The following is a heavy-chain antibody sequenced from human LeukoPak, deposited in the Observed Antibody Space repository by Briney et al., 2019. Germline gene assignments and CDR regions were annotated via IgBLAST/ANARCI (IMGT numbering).Heavy chain of an antibody. J-gene: IGHJ5*02. CDR3: ARGTVVPAARTVDP. CDR2: INTNTGNP. Sequence: ASVKVSCKASGYTFTSYAMNWVRQAPGQGLEWMGWINTNTGNPTYAQGFTGRFVFSLDTSVSTAYLQISSLKAEDTAVYYCARGTVVPAARTVDPWGQGTLVTVSS. D-gene: IGHD2-2*01. V-gene: IGHV7-4-1*02. CDR1: GYTFTSYA.